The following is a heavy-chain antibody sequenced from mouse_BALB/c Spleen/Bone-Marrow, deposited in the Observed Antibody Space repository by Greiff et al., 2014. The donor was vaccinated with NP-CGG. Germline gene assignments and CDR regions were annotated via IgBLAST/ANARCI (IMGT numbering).Heavy chain of an antibody. J-gene: IGHJ4*01. V-gene: IGHV5-6-4*01. CDR1: GFTFSSYT. CDR2: ISSGGSYT. Sequence: EVHLVESGGGLVKPGGSLKLSCAASGFTFSSYTMSWVRQTPGKRLEWVATISSGGSYTYYPDSVKGRFTISRDNAKNTLYLQMSSLKSEDTAMYYCTRDPFYYGSSYAMDYWGQGTSVTVSS. CDR3: TRDPFYYGSSYAMDY. D-gene: IGHD1-1*01.